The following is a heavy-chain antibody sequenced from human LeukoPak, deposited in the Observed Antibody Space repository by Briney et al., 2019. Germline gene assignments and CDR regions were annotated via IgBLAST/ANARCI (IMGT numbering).Heavy chain of an antibody. J-gene: IGHJ3*02. D-gene: IGHD1-26*01. V-gene: IGHV1-69*06. Sequence: ASVRVSCKASGGTFSSYAISWVRQAPGQGLEWMGGIIPIFGTANYAQKFQGRVTITADKSTSTAYMELSSLRSEDTAVYYCARDRNQLLGGSYWDAFDIWGQGTMVTVSS. CDR3: ARDRNQLLGGSYWDAFDI. CDR2: IIPIFGTA. CDR1: GGTFSSYA.